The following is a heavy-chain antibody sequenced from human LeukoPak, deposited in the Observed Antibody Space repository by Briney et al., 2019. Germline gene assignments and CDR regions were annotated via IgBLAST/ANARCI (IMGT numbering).Heavy chain of an antibody. J-gene: IGHJ6*02. CDR3: AKRGVIAAGGAMDV. CDR2: IIPILGIA. V-gene: IGHV1-69*04. CDR1: GGTFSSYA. D-gene: IGHD6-13*01. Sequence: SVKVSCKASGGTFSSYAISWVRQAPGQGLEWMGRIIPILGIANYAQKFQGRVTITADKSTSTAYMELNSLRAEDTAVYYCAKRGVIAAGGAMDVWGQGTTVTVSS.